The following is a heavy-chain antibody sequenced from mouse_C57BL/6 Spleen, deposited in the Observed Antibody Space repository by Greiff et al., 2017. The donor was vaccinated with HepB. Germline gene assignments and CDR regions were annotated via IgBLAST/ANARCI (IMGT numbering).Heavy chain of an antibody. Sequence: EVQRVESGGGLVKPGGSLKLSCAASGFTFSSYTMSWVRQTPEKRLEWVATLSGGGGNTYYPDSVKGRFTISRDNAKNTLYLQMSSLRSEDTALYYCARNWGLDYWGQGTTLTVSS. V-gene: IGHV5-9*01. J-gene: IGHJ2*01. CDR1: GFTFSSYT. D-gene: IGHD4-1*01. CDR3: ARNWGLDY. CDR2: LSGGGGNT.